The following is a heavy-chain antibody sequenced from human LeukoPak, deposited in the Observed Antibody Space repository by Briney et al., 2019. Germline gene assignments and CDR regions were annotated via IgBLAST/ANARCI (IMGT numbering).Heavy chain of an antibody. J-gene: IGHJ5*02. V-gene: IGHV4-30-4*01. CDR2: IYHSGST. CDR1: GGSISSGDYY. CDR3: ARLYGSRTNNWFDP. D-gene: IGHD6-13*01. Sequence: SETLSLTCTVSGGSISSGDYYWSWIRQPPGKGLEWIGYIYHSGSTYYNPSLKSRVTISVDTSKNQFSLKLSSVTAADTAVYYCARLYGSRTNNWFDPWGQGTLVTVSS.